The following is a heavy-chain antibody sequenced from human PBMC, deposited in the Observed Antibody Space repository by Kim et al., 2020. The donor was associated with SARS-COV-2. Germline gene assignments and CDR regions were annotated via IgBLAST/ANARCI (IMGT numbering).Heavy chain of an antibody. V-gene: IGHV7-4-1*02. Sequence: YAQGFTGRFVFSLDTSVSTAYLQISSLKAEDTAVYYCARDSEEMAVVFHYWGQGTLVTVSS. CDR3: ARDSEEMAVVFHY. J-gene: IGHJ4*02. D-gene: IGHD2-15*01.